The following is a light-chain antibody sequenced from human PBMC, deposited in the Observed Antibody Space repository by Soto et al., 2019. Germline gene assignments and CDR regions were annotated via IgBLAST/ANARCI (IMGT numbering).Light chain of an antibody. Sequence: AIQLTQSPSSLSVSVGDRVTITCRASQGISSALAWYQQKPGKAPKLLIYDASSLESGVPSRFSGSGSGTDFTLTISSLQPEDFATYYCQQFNSYPFLTFGGGTKVDIK. J-gene: IGKJ4*01. V-gene: IGKV1-13*02. CDR2: DAS. CDR3: QQFNSYPFLT. CDR1: QGISSA.